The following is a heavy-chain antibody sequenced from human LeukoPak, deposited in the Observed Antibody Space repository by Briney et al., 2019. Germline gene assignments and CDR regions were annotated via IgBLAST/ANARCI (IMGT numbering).Heavy chain of an antibody. J-gene: IGHJ4*02. CDR3: VIENTPYSSTWYFCY. V-gene: IGHV1-2*06. Sequence: ASVKVACKASGYTLTGYYMDWVRQAPGQGLEWMGRINPNSGGTNYAQKFQGRVTMTRGTSISTAYMELSRLTCEDMAVYYCVIENTPYSSTWYFCYWGERTLVTVSS. CDR1: GYTLTGYY. CDR2: INPNSGGT. D-gene: IGHD6-13*01.